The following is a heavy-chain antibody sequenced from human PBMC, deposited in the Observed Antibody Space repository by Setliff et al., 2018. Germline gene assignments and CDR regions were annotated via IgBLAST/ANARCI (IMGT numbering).Heavy chain of an antibody. CDR1: GYSISSGYY. CDR3: ARDEGSSYFYGMDV. J-gene: IGHJ6*02. CDR2: IYHSGST. D-gene: IGHD6-13*01. V-gene: IGHV4-38-2*02. Sequence: KSSETLSLTCAVSGYSISSGYYWGWIRQPPGKGLEWIGSIYHSGSTYYNPSLKSRVTISVDTSKNQFSLKLSSVTAADTAVYYCARDEGSSYFYGMDVWGQGTTVTVSS.